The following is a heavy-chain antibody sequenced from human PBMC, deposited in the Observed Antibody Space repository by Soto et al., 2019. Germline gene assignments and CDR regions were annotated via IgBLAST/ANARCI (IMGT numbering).Heavy chain of an antibody. CDR2: ISAFNGDT. V-gene: IGHV1-18*01. J-gene: IGHJ4*02. CDR3: ARRPAFCTNGVCYFDY. Sequence: ASVKVSCKASGYSLNSYGISWVRQAPGQGLEWMGWISAFNGDTNYAQNLQGRVTMTTDTSTSTAYMELRSLGSDDTAVYYCARRPAFCTNGVCYFDYWGQGTQVTVSS. CDR1: GYSLNSYG. D-gene: IGHD2-8*01.